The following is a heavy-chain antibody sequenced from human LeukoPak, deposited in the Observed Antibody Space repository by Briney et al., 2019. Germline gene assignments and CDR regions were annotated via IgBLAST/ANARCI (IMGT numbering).Heavy chain of an antibody. Sequence: SVKVSCKASGGTFSSYTISWVRQAPGQGLEWMGRIIPILGIANYAQKFQGRVTITTDESTSTAYMELSSLRSEDTAVYYCARAAAAAPYGFDPWGQGTLVTVSS. CDR1: GGTFSSYT. CDR3: ARAAAAAPYGFDP. CDR2: IIPILGIA. J-gene: IGHJ5*02. D-gene: IGHD6-13*01. V-gene: IGHV1-69*16.